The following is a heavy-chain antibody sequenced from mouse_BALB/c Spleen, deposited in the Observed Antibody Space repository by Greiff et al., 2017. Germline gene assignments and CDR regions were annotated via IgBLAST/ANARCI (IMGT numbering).Heavy chain of an antibody. CDR1: GYTFTSYY. Sequence: VQRVESGPELVKPGASVRISCKASGYTFTSYYIHWVKQRPGQGLEWIGWIYPGNVNTKYNEKFKGKATLTADKSSSTAYMQLSSLTSEDSAVYFCARSDGSSYAMDYWGQGTSVTVSS. CDR3: ARSDGSSYAMDY. D-gene: IGHD2-3*01. V-gene: IGHV1S56*01. J-gene: IGHJ4*01. CDR2: IYPGNVNT.